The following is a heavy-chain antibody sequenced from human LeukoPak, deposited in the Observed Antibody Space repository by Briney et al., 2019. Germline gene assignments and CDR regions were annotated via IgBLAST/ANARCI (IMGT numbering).Heavy chain of an antibody. CDR2: INPNSGGT. D-gene: IGHD6-13*01. V-gene: IGHV1-2*02. J-gene: IGHJ4*02. CDR3: ARVPYSSSWEQKIY. Sequence: MGWINPNSGGTNYAQKFQGRVTMTRDTSISTAYMELSRLRSDDTAVYYCARVPYSSSWEQKIYWGQGFLVTVSS.